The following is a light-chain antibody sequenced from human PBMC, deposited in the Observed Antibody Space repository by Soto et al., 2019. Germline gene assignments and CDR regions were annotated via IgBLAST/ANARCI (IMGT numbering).Light chain of an antibody. Sequence: QSVLTQPASLSGSPGQSITISCTGTSNDIGHYDLVSWFQHHPGKAPQVIIYQVTKRPSGVSDRFSGSRSGNTASLTISGLQTEDEADYYCCSYAGTSTFFSGIGTKLTV. CDR3: CSYAGTSTFF. CDR2: QVT. CDR1: SNDIGHYDL. V-gene: IGLV2-23*02. J-gene: IGLJ1*01.